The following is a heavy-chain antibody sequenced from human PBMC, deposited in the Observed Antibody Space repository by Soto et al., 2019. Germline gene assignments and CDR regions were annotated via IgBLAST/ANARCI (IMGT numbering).Heavy chain of an antibody. D-gene: IGHD2-15*01. CDR3: ARDRKGAANNYDYYEFYGMDV. CDR1: GFIFSSYA. V-gene: IGHV3-30-3*01. CDR2: ISYDGSNK. J-gene: IGHJ6*02. Sequence: QVQLVESGGGVVQPGRSLRLSCAASGFIFSSYAMHWVRQAPGKGLEWVAVISYDGSNKYHADSVKGRFTISRDNSKDTLYLQMNRLHAADTAVYYCARDRKGAANNYDYYEFYGMDVWGQGTTVNVSS.